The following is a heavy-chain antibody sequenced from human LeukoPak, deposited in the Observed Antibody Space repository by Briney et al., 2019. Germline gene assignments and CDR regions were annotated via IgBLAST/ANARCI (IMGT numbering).Heavy chain of an antibody. CDR2: ISYDGSNK. V-gene: IGHV3-30-3*01. CDR1: AFIFSGHW. J-gene: IGHJ6*02. CDR3: ARDYHDTALDV. D-gene: IGHD5-18*01. Sequence: GGSLRLSCEGSAFIFSGHWMNWVRQTPGKGLEWVAVISYDGSNKYYADSVKGRFTISRDNSKNTLYLQMNSLRAEDTAVYYCARDYHDTALDVWGQGTTVTVSS.